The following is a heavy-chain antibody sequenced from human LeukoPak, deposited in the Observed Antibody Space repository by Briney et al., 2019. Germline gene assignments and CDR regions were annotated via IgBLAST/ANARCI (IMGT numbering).Heavy chain of an antibody. CDR1: GFTFDDYA. Sequence: GGSLRLSCAASGFTFDDYAMHWVRQAPGKGLEWVSGISWNSGSIGYADSVNGRFTISRDNAKNSLYLQMNSLRAEDTALYYCAKDIRYYDSSGDYAFDIWGQGTMVTVSS. CDR3: AKDIRYYDSSGDYAFDI. J-gene: IGHJ3*02. D-gene: IGHD3-22*01. CDR2: ISWNSGSI. V-gene: IGHV3-9*01.